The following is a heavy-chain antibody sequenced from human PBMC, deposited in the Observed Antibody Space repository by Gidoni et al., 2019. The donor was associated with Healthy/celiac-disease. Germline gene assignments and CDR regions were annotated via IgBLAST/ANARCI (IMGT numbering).Heavy chain of an antibody. J-gene: IGHJ3*02. CDR2: ISGSGGST. CDR1: GFTFSSYA. V-gene: IGHV3-23*01. CDR3: AKITYYDILTGYSHDAFDI. D-gene: IGHD3-9*01. Sequence: EVQLLESGGGLVQPGGSLRLSCAASGFTFSSYAMSWVRQAPGKGLEWVSAISGSGGSTYYADSVKGRFTISRDNSKNTLYLQMNSLRAEDTAVYYCAKITYYDILTGYSHDAFDIWGQGTMVTVSS.